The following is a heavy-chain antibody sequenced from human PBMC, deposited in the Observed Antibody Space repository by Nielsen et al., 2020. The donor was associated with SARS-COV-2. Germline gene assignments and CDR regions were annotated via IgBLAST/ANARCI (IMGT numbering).Heavy chain of an antibody. CDR1: GFTFDDYA. Sequence: SLKISCAASGFTFDDYAMHWVRQAPGKGLEWVSGISWNSGSIGYADSVKGRFTISRDNAKNSLYLQMNSLRAEDTALYYCAKNLVGATTGYYGMDVWDQGTTVTVSS. V-gene: IGHV3-9*01. CDR2: ISWNSGSI. D-gene: IGHD1-26*01. J-gene: IGHJ6*02. CDR3: AKNLVGATTGYYGMDV.